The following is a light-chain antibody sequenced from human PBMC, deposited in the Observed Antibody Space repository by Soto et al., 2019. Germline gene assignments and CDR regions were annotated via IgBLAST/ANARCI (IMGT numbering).Light chain of an antibody. CDR3: PSFVGSLYVSYV. CDR1: SSNIVAGFY. J-gene: IGLJ1*01. Sequence: QSVLTQPPSVSVAPGQRVTVSCTGTSSNIVAGFYVHWYQQLPGAAPKLLIFGNSNRPSGVPDRFSGSKSGITASLAITGLQAEDEASYYCPSFVGSLYVSYVFGTGPKVTV. CDR2: GNS. V-gene: IGLV1-40*01.